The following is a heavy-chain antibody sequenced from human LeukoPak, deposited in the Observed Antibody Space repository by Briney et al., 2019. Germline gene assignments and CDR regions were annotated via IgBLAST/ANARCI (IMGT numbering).Heavy chain of an antibody. CDR2: VYYRGSA. Sequence: PSRTLSPTCSVSGGGDSFTEYYWSWIRQSPGKGLEWIGYVYYRGSANYNPSLENRVTISVDPFKSQFSLTLRSVTSADTAVYYCARESGVGKSFDYWGQGTLVTVSS. V-gene: IGHV4-59*01. J-gene: IGHJ4*02. D-gene: IGHD3-10*01. CDR1: GGGDSFTEYY. CDR3: ARESGVGKSFDY.